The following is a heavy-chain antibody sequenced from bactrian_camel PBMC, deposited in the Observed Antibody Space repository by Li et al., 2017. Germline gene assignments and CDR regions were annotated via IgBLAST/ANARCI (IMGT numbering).Heavy chain of an antibody. J-gene: IGHJ6*01. CDR2: IDSGGRT. CDR3: FTTPASGSSWSLLHS. V-gene: IGHV3S53*01. Sequence: VQLVESGGALVQPGGSLRLSCAASEYQYGSVCMAWFRAAPGKEREGMAVIDSGGRTTYTDSVKDRFTISRDNAKSPVYLQMNSLNSADTALYYCFTTPASGSSWSLLHSWGQGTQVTVS. CDR1: EYQYGSVC. D-gene: IGHD6*01.